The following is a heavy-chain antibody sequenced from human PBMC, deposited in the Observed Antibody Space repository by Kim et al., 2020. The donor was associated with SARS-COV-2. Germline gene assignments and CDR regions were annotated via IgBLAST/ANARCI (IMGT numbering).Heavy chain of an antibody. J-gene: IGHJ6*02. V-gene: IGHV4-4*07. Sequence: PPLKSRATISVNTTNNQFSLKLSSVTAADTAVYYGARDGWGYYYYGMDVWGQGTTVTVSS. CDR3: ARDGWGYYYYGMDV. D-gene: IGHD3-16*01.